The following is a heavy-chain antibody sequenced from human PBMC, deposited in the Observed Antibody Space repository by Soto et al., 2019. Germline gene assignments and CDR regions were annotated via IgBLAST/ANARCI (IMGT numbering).Heavy chain of an antibody. CDR1: GGSFSDDY. D-gene: IGHD6-6*01. CDR3: ARAAARGGMDV. CDR2: VSHSGGT. Sequence: QVQLQQWGAGLLKPSETLSLSCDIYGGSFSDDYWSWIRQPPGKGLEWIGKVSHSGGTTYNPSLRSRVTLSADTSKNQFSLKLSSVTAADTAVYYCARAAARGGMDVWGQGTTVTVSS. V-gene: IGHV4-34*01. J-gene: IGHJ6*02.